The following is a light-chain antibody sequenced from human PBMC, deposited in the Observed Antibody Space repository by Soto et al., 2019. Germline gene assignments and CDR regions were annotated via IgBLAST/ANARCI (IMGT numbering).Light chain of an antibody. CDR3: QQYDNLRLS. V-gene: IGKV1-33*01. CDR2: DGS. J-gene: IGKJ4*01. CDR1: QHIDNY. Sequence: DIQMTQSPSSLSASVGDRVTISCQASQHIDNYLHWYQQKSGKAPKLLIYDGSTLETGVPSRFIGSGFGTDFTFTITSLQPEDVATYYCQQYDNLRLSFGGGTKVEIK.